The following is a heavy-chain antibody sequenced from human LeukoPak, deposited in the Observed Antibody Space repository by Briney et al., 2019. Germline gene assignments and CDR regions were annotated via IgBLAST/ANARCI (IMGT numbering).Heavy chain of an antibody. D-gene: IGHD6-19*01. CDR1: GYTFTGYA. J-gene: IGHJ4*02. Sequence: ASVKVSCTTSGYTFTGYAMHWVRQAPGQGLEWMGWINPKSGDTNYAQQFQGRVTMTRDTSISTAYMELSRLRSDDTAVYYCAPTYITGWYYFDYWGQGTLVTVSS. V-gene: IGHV1-2*02. CDR3: APTYITGWYYFDY. CDR2: INPKSGDT.